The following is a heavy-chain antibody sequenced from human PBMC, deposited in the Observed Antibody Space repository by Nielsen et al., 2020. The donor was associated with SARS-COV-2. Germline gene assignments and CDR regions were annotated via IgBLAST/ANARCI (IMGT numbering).Heavy chain of an antibody. V-gene: IGHV3-30*03. D-gene: IGHD3-22*01. CDR3: ASAASSSWKSATV. J-gene: IGHJ6*02. CDR1: GFSFRTYW. CDR2: ISYDGSNK. Sequence: GESLKISCAASGFSFRTYWMHWVRQAPGKGLEWVAVISYDGSNKYYADSVKGRFTISRDNSKNTLYLQMNSLRAEDTAVYYCASAASSSWKSATVWGQGTTVTVSS.